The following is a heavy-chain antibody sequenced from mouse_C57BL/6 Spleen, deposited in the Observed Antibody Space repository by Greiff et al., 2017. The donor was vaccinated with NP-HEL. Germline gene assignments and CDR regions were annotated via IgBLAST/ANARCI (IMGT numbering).Heavy chain of an antibody. V-gene: IGHV5-17*01. J-gene: IGHJ1*03. CDR3: ARPPYFDV. Sequence: EVKVVESGGGLVKPGGSLKLSCAASGFTFSDYGMHWVRQAPEKGLEWVAYISSGSSTIYYADTVKGRFTISRDNAKNTLFLQLPSLRSEDRAMYYCARPPYFDVWGTGSTVTVSS. CDR1: GFTFSDYG. CDR2: ISSGSSTI.